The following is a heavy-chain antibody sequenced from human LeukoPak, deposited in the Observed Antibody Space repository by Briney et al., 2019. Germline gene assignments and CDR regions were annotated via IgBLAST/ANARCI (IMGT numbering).Heavy chain of an antibody. Sequence: SETLSLACTVSGGSISSGDYYWSWIRQPPGKGLEWIGYIYYSGSTYYNPSLKSRVTISVDTSKNQFSLKLSSVTAADTAVYYCASLRGPNGMDVWGQGTTVTVSS. D-gene: IGHD3-10*01. V-gene: IGHV4-30-4*01. J-gene: IGHJ6*02. CDR1: GGSISSGDYY. CDR3: ASLRGPNGMDV. CDR2: IYYSGST.